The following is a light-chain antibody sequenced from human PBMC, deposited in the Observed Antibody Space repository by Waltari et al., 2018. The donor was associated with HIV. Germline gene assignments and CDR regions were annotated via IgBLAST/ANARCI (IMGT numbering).Light chain of an antibody. CDR3: QQADSFPHT. CDR2: EAS. V-gene: IGKV1-12*01. Sequence: DTQMTQSPSSVSASVGERVSISCRASQSVGTSVAWYQQKPGRTPKLIIFEASRLQPGVPSRFSGSGSGTYFTLTISSLQPEDLATYYCQQADSFPHTFGQGT. J-gene: IGKJ2*01. CDR1: QSVGTS.